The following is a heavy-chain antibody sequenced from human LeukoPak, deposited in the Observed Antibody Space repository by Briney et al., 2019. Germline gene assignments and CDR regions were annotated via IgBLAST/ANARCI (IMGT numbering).Heavy chain of an antibody. Sequence: GESLKISCEASGYSFATYWIGWVRQMPGKGLEWMGIIYPGDSDTRYSPSFEGQVFISADKSISTASLQWSSLKASDTAMYYCARHIGGGYMDDAFDIWGQGTMVTVSS. CDR3: ARHIGGGYMDDAFDI. D-gene: IGHD1-26*01. V-gene: IGHV5-51*01. J-gene: IGHJ3*02. CDR1: GYSFATYW. CDR2: IYPGDSDT.